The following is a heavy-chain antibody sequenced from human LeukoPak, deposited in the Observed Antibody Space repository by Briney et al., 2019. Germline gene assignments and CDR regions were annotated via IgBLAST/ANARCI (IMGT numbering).Heavy chain of an antibody. D-gene: IGHD6-19*01. CDR2: IWSDGSNK. J-gene: IGHJ4*02. CDR1: GIIFSTSG. Sequence: GGSLRLSCAASGIIFSTSGMHWVRQAPGKGLEWVAFIWSDGSNKYHADSVKGRFTISRDNSKDTLYLQMNSLRDEDTAVYYCARVRSGWYHDYWGQGTLVSVSS. CDR3: ARVRSGWYHDY. V-gene: IGHV3-33*01.